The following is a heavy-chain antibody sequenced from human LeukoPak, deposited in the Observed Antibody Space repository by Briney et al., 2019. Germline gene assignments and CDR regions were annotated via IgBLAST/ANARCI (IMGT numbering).Heavy chain of an antibody. CDR2: ISYDGSNK. J-gene: IGHJ4*02. CDR3: ARPVGLAAALDY. V-gene: IGHV3-30-3*01. D-gene: IGHD6-13*01. CDR1: GFTFSSYA. Sequence: GGSLRLSCAAPGFTFSSYAMHWVRQAPGKGLEWVAVISYDGSNKYYADSVKGRFTISRDNSKNTLYLQMNSLRAEDTAVYYCARPVGLAAALDYWGRGTLVTVSS.